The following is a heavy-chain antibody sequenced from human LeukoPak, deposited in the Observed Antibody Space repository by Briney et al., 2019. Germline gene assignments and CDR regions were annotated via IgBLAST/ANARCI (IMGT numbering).Heavy chain of an antibody. CDR2: ISAYNGNT. CDR1: GYTFTGYY. D-gene: IGHD6-19*01. Sequence: ASVKVSCKASGYTFTGYYMHWVRQAPGQGLEWMGWISAYNGNTNYAQKLQGRVTMTTDTSTSTAYMELRSLRSDDTAVYYCARDVQSVAGNDFDYWGQGTLVTVSS. J-gene: IGHJ4*02. V-gene: IGHV1-18*04. CDR3: ARDVQSVAGNDFDY.